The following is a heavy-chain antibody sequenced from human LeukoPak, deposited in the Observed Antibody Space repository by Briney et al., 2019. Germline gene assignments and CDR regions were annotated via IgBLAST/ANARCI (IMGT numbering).Heavy chain of an antibody. J-gene: IGHJ4*02. CDR2: INHSGST. V-gene: IGHV4-34*01. CDR1: GGSFSGYY. D-gene: IGHD6-13*01. CDR3: ARSRYRSWYDFDY. Sequence: PSETLSLTCAVYGGSFSGYYWSWIRQPPGKGLEWIGEINHSGSTNYNPSLKSRVTISVDTSKNQFSLKLSSVTAADTAVYYCARSRYRSWYDFDYWGQGTLVTVSS.